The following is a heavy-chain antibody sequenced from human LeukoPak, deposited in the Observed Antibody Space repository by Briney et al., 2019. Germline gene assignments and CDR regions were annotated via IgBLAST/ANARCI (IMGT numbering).Heavy chain of an antibody. CDR3: ARGRIGYGMDV. Sequence: SETLSLTYAVYGGSFSGYYWSWIRQPPGKGLEWIGEINHSGSTNYNPSLKSRVTISVDTSKNQFSLKLSSVTAADTAVYYCARGRIGYGMDVWGKGTTVTVSS. V-gene: IGHV4-34*01. D-gene: IGHD1-26*01. CDR2: INHSGST. J-gene: IGHJ6*04. CDR1: GGSFSGYY.